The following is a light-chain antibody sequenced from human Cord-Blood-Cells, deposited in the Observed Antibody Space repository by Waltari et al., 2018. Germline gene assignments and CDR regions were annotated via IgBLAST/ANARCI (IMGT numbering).Light chain of an antibody. CDR3: QQYYSTPLT. J-gene: IGKJ4*01. V-gene: IGKV4-1*01. Sequence: SVMTQSPDSLAVSLGASPTINCKSSQSVLYSSNNKNYLAWYQQKPGQPPKLLIYWASTRESGVPDRFSGSGSGTDFTLTISSLQAEDVAVYYCQQYYSTPLTFGGGTKVEIK. CDR2: WAS. CDR1: QSVLYSSNNKNY.